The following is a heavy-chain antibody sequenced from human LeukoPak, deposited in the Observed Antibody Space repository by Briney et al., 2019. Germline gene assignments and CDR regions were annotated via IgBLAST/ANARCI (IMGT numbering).Heavy chain of an antibody. CDR3: AKGKDDSSGWYFFY. CDR2: ISGSGGST. V-gene: IGHV3-23*01. J-gene: IGHJ4*02. CDR1: GFTFSSYW. Sequence: GGSLRLSCAASGFTFSSYWMSWVRQAPGKGLEWVSAISGSGGSTYYADSVKGRFTISRDNSKNTLYLQMNSLRAEDTAVYYCAKGKDDSSGWYFFYWGQGTLVTVSS. D-gene: IGHD6-19*01.